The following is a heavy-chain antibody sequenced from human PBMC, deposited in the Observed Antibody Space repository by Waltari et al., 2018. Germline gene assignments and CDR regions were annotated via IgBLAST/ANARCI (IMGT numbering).Heavy chain of an antibody. V-gene: IGHV1-8*03. CDR1: GYTFTSYD. CDR2: MNPNSGNT. D-gene: IGHD2-2*01. CDR3: ARYCSSTSCPNDAFDI. Sequence: QVQLVQSGAEVKKPGASVTVSCTASGYTFTSYDITWVRQATGQGLEWMGWMNPNSGNTGYAQKFQGRVTITRNTSISTAYMELSSLRSEDTAVYYCARYCSSTSCPNDAFDIWGQGTMVTVSS. J-gene: IGHJ3*02.